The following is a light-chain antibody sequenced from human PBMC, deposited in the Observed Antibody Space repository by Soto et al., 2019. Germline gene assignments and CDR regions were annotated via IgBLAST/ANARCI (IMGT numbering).Light chain of an antibody. Sequence: DIQMTQSPPTLSASVGDRVTITCRASQSVDNWLAWFQQKPGKAPKVLIYKASNLESGVPSRFSGSGSGTEFTLTISSLQSDDFATYYCQQYNRDSPWTLGQGTKVDIK. CDR3: QQYNRDSPWT. J-gene: IGKJ1*01. CDR1: QSVDNW. CDR2: KAS. V-gene: IGKV1-5*03.